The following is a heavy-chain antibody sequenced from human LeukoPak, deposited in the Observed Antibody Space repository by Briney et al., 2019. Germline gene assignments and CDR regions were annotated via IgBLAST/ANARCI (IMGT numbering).Heavy chain of an antibody. V-gene: IGHV4-59*12. CDR1: GGSISSYY. CDR3: ARDSGAAAGDAFDI. CDR2: IYYSGST. J-gene: IGHJ3*02. D-gene: IGHD6-13*01. Sequence: TSETLSLTCTVSGGSISSYYWSWIRQPPGKGLEWIGYIYYSGSTNYNPSLKSRVTMSVDTSKNQFSLKLSSVTAADTAVYYCARDSGAAAGDAFDIWGQGTMVTVSS.